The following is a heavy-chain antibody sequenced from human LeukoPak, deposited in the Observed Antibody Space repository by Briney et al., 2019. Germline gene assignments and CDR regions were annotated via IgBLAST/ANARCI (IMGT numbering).Heavy chain of an antibody. CDR3: ARGRDGYTNFDY. V-gene: IGHV4-31*03. Sequence: SQTLSLTCTVSGGSISSGGYYWSWIRQHPGKGLEWIGYIYCSGSTYYNPSLKSRVTISVDTSKNQFSLKLSSVTAADTAVYYCARGRDGYTNFDYWGQGTLVTVSS. CDR2: IYCSGST. CDR1: GGSISSGGYY. D-gene: IGHD5-24*01. J-gene: IGHJ4*02.